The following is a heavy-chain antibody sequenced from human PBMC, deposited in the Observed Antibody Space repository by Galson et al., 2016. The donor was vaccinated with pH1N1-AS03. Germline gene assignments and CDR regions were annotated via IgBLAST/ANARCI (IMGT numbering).Heavy chain of an antibody. V-gene: IGHV4-34*04. CDR1: GGSFSGYY. D-gene: IGHD3-10*01. CDR2: IHHSGSTT. Sequence: ETLSLTCAVSGGSFSGYYYTWIRQPPGKGLEWIGEIHHSGSTTNYSPSLKSRATISVDTSKNQFSLKLPSVTAADTAVYFCSRGGVFFSVARGYHHWDQGSLVTVSS. J-gene: IGHJ4*02. CDR3: SRGGVFFSVARGYHH.